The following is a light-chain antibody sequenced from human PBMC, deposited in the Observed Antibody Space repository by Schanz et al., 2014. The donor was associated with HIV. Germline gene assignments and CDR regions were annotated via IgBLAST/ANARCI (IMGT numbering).Light chain of an antibody. Sequence: DIQMTQSPSTLSASVGDRVTITCRASQSIGNWLAWYQQKPGKAPNVLIFQASTLKNGVPSRFIGSGFGTEFTLTISSLQPDDIGIYFCHQYDISSWTFGQGTKVEIK. CDR3: HQYDISSWT. CDR1: QSIGNW. V-gene: IGKV1-5*03. CDR2: QAS. J-gene: IGKJ1*01.